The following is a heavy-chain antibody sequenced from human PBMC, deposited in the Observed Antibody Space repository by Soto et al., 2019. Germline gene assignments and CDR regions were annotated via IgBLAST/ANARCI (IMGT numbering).Heavy chain of an antibody. V-gene: IGHV3-23*01. CDR1: GFTFSSYA. CDR3: AKADLITMIVVVITTIDS. J-gene: IGHJ4*02. D-gene: IGHD3-22*01. CDR2: ISGSGGST. Sequence: EVQLLESGGGLVQPGGSLRLSCAASGFTFSSYAMSWVRQAPGKGLEWVSAISGSGGSTYYADSVKGRFTISRDNSKNTLYLQMNSLRAEDTAVYYCAKADLITMIVVVITTIDSWGQGTLVTVSS.